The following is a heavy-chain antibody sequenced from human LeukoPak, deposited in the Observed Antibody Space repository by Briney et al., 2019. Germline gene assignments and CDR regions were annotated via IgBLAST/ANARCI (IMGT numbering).Heavy chain of an antibody. Sequence: SGGSLRLSCAASGFIFSNYGMHWVRQAPGKGLEWVAVIAYDGSNKYYADSVKGRFTISRDNSKNTLYLQMNSLRAEDTAVYYCAKVPMDAGWLVLDYWGQGTLVTVSS. D-gene: IGHD6-19*01. V-gene: IGHV3-30*18. J-gene: IGHJ4*02. CDR3: AKVPMDAGWLVLDY. CDR2: IAYDGSNK. CDR1: GFIFSNYG.